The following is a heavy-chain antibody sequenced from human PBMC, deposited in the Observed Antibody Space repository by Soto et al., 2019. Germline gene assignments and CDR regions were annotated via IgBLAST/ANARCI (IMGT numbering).Heavy chain of an antibody. Sequence: SETLSLTCAVYGGSFSGYYWSWIRRPPGKGLEWIGEINHSGSTNYNPSLKSRVTISVDTSKNQFSLKLSSVTAADTAVYYCARGRRWFRGVLKNYYYYGMDVWGQGTTVTV. CDR2: INHSGST. CDR1: GGSFSGYY. V-gene: IGHV4-34*01. CDR3: ARGRRWFRGVLKNYYYYGMDV. J-gene: IGHJ6*02. D-gene: IGHD3-10*01.